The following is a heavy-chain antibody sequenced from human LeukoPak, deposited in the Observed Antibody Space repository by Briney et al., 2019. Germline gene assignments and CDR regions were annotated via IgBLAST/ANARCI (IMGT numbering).Heavy chain of an antibody. CDR3: ARPTRDGYNYWYFDL. Sequence: SETLSLTCTVSGGSISGSSYYWGWIRQPPGKGLEWIGSIYDSGITYYNPSLKSRVTISVDTSKNQFSLKLSSVTAADTAVYYCARPTRDGYNYWYFDLWGRGTLVTVSS. V-gene: IGHV4-39*01. CDR2: IYDSGIT. CDR1: GGSISGSSYY. D-gene: IGHD5-24*01. J-gene: IGHJ2*01.